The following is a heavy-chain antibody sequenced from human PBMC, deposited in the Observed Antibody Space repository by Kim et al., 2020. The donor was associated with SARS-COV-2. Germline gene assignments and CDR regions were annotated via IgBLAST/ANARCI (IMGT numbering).Heavy chain of an antibody. J-gene: IGHJ6*02. V-gene: IGHV1-18*01. CDR2: ISGYNGDT. CDR1: GYTFTSYG. D-gene: IGHD3-22*01. CDR3: AREGYYDSSGQRFYFYGMDV. Sequence: ASVKVSCKASGYTFTSYGITWVRQAPGQGLQWLGWISGYNGDTSYAQGLQGRVAMTTDTSTTTAYMELRTLRSDDTAVYYCAREGYYDSSGQRFYFYGMDVWGQGTTVTVSS.